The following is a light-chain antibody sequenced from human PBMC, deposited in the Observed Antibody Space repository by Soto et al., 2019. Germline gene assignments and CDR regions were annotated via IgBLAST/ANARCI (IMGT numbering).Light chain of an antibody. CDR3: QQYNSYSRT. CDR1: QSISSW. Sequence: DIQMTQSPSTLSASVGDRVTITCRTSQSISSWLAWYQQKPGKALYLFIYKASSLESGVSSRFSGSGSGTEFTLTISSLQPDDFATYYCQQYNSYSRTFGQGTKVDIK. V-gene: IGKV1-5*03. J-gene: IGKJ1*01. CDR2: KAS.